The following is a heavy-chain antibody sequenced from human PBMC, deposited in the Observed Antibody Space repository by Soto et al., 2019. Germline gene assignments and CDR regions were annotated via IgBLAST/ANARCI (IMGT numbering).Heavy chain of an antibody. D-gene: IGHD6-25*01. CDR3: ARGQAAPVPL. J-gene: IGHJ4*02. V-gene: IGHV3-21*01. Sequence: EVQLVESGGGLVKPGGSLRLSCAASGFTFSSYSMNWVRQAPGKGLEWVSSISSSSSYIYYADSVKGRFTISRDNAKNSLYLQTNSLIAEDTAVYYCARGQAAPVPLWGQGTLVTVSS. CDR1: GFTFSSYS. CDR2: ISSSSSYI.